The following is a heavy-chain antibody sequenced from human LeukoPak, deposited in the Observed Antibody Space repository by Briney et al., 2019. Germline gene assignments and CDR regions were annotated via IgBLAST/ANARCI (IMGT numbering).Heavy chain of an antibody. V-gene: IGHV4-30-4*01. Sequence: SQTLSLTCTVSGGSISSGDYYWSWIRQPPRKGLEWIGYIYYSGSTYYNPSLKSRVTISVDTSKNQFSLKLSSVTAADTAVYYCARGFSGVATVDPWGQGTLVTVSS. CDR1: GGSISSGDYY. CDR3: ARGFSGVATVDP. D-gene: IGHD5-12*01. CDR2: IYYSGST. J-gene: IGHJ5*02.